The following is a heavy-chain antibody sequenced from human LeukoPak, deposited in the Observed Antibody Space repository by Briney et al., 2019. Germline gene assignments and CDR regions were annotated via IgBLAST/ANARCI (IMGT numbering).Heavy chain of an antibody. CDR1: GFTFSDYY. CDR3: ARLGYCSSTSCYNFDY. J-gene: IGHJ4*02. D-gene: IGHD2-2*02. Sequence: GGSLRLSCAASGFTFSDYYMSWIRQAPGKGLEWVSYISSSGSTIYYADSVKGRFTISRDNAKNSLYLQMNSLRAEDTAVYYCARLGYCSSTSCYNFDYWGKGTLVTVSS. V-gene: IGHV3-11*01. CDR2: ISSSGSTI.